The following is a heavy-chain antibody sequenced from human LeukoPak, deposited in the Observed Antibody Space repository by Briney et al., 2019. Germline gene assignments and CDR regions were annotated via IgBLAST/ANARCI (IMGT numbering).Heavy chain of an antibody. CDR1: GFTFSSYT. CDR3: AKVLAKGGGYYLTDY. V-gene: IGHV3-66*02. J-gene: IGHJ4*02. CDR2: IYSGGST. D-gene: IGHD3-22*01. Sequence: GGSLRLSCAASGFTFSSYTISWVRQAPGKGLEWVSVIYSGGSTYYADSAKGRFTISRDNSKNTLYLQMNSLRPEDTAVYYCAKVLAKGGGYYLTDYWGQGTLVTVSS.